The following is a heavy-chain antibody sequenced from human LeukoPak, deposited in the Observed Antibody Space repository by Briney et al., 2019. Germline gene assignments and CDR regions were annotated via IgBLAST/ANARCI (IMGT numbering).Heavy chain of an antibody. CDR1: GYTFTSYY. Sequence: ASVNVSCKASGYTFTSYYMHWVRQAPGQGLEWMGIINPSGGSTSYAQKFQGRVTMTRDTSTSTVYMELSSLRSEDTAVYYCARGGRSSGYYWRFDYWGQGTLVTVSS. CDR3: ARGGRSSGYYWRFDY. J-gene: IGHJ4*02. CDR2: INPSGGST. D-gene: IGHD3-22*01. V-gene: IGHV1-46*01.